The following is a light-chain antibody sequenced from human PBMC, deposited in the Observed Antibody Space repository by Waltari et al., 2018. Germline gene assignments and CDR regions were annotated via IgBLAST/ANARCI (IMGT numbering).Light chain of an antibody. CDR3: QQYYSTPPT. CDR1: QSVLYSSNNKNY. CDR2: WAS. V-gene: IGKV4-1*01. J-gene: IGKJ2*01. Sequence: DIVMTQSPDSLAVSLGERATINCKSSQSVLYSSNNKNYLALYQQKPGLPPKLLIYWASTRESGVPDRFSGSGSGTDFTLTISSLQAEDVAVYYCQQYYSTPPTFGQGTKLEIK.